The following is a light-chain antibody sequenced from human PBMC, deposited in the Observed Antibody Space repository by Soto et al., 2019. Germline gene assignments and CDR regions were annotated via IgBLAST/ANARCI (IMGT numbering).Light chain of an antibody. J-gene: IGKJ4*01. CDR1: QSVSSN. Sequence: ETVMTQSPATLSVAPGEVATLSCTASQSVSSNLAWFRQKPGQAPRLLIYGASTRATGIPARFSGGGSGTEFTLTISSLQSEDFAVYYCQQYNKWPLTFGGGTKVDIK. CDR3: QQYNKWPLT. CDR2: GAS. V-gene: IGKV3-15*01.